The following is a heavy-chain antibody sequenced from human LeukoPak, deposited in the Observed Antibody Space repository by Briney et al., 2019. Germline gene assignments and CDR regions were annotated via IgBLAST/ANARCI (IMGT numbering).Heavy chain of an antibody. V-gene: IGHV3-21*01. D-gene: IGHD6-19*01. Sequence: GGSLRLSCAASGITFRKYNMNWVRQAPGKGLEWVSSISATSSHIYYADSVKGRFTISRDNAKDSLNLQMNSLRADDTAVYYCAKTSSGWANWFDPWGQGTLVTVSS. CDR2: ISATSSHI. CDR3: AKTSSGWANWFDP. CDR1: GITFRKYN. J-gene: IGHJ5*02.